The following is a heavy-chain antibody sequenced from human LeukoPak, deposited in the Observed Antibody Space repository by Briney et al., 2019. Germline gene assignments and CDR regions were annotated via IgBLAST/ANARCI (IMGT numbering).Heavy chain of an antibody. D-gene: IGHD6-19*01. V-gene: IGHV4-34*01. Sequence: PSETLSLTCAVYGGSFSGYYWSWNRQPPGKGLEWIGEINHSGSTNYNPSLKSRVTISVDTSKNQFSLKLSSVTAADTAVYYCARGVAVAGKPIKLKDWYFDLWGRGTLVTVSS. CDR3: ARGVAVAGKPIKLKDWYFDL. CDR2: INHSGST. CDR1: GGSFSGYY. J-gene: IGHJ2*01.